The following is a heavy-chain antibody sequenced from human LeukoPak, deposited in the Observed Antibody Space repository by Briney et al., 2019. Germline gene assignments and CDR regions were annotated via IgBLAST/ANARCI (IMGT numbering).Heavy chain of an antibody. CDR3: AKGVQLWAFDY. CDR2: ISGSGGST. CDR1: GFTFSSYA. V-gene: IGHV3-23*01. J-gene: IGHJ4*02. D-gene: IGHD5-18*01. Sequence: GGSLTLFCAASGFTFSSYAMSWVRQAPGKGLEWVSGISGSGGSTYYAGSVKGRFTISRDNSKNTLYLQMNSLRAEDTAGYYCAKGVQLWAFDYWGQGTLVTVSS.